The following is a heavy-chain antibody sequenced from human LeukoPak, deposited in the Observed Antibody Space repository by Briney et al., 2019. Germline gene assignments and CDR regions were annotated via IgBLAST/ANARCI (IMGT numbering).Heavy chain of an antibody. V-gene: IGHV3-7*01. Sequence: GGSLRLSCAASGFTFSTYWMSWVRQAPGKGLEWVANIKQDGSEKYYVDSVKGRFTISRDNAKNSQYLQMNSLRAEDTAVYYCARLPGTANFDYWGQGTLVTVSS. CDR3: ARLPGTANFDY. D-gene: IGHD1/OR15-1a*01. J-gene: IGHJ4*02. CDR2: IKQDGSEK. CDR1: GFTFSTYW.